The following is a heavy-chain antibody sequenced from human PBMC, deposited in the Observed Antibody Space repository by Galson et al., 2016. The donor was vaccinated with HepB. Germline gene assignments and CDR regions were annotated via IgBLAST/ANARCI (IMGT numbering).Heavy chain of an antibody. Sequence: SLRLSCAASGFXFSSXXMSXXRQAPGKGLEXVASITSSGGSIYYDDTVKGRFTISRDNSKNTVTLQMNSLRAEDTAIYYCARDSADVGCPSPYCSKGFWGQGTLVTVSS. V-gene: IGHV3-23*01. CDR1: GFXFSSXX. J-gene: IGHJ4*02. D-gene: IGHD2-21*02. CDR3: ARDSADVGCPSPYCSKGF. CDR2: ITSSGGSI.